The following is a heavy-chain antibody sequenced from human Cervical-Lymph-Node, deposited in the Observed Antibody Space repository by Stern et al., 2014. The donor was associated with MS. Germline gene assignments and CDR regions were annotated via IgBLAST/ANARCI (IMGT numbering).Heavy chain of an antibody. CDR3: ARDKGTISGVRIRAWGHMDV. Sequence: VQLVESGAEVKKPGSSVKVSCKASGGTFTNYAISWVRQAPGQGPEWMGAIITLLGTVTYAHKFQGRVTITADQSSSTVYMQMGSLRSEDTAVYYCARDKGTISGVRIRAWGHMDVWGQGTTVTVSS. V-gene: IGHV1-69*01. CDR1: GGTFTNYA. D-gene: IGHD3-3*01. CDR2: IITLLGTV. J-gene: IGHJ6*02.